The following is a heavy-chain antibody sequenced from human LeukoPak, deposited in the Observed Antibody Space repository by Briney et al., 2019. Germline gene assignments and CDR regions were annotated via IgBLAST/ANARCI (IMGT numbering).Heavy chain of an antibody. CDR1: GDTFTSYA. J-gene: IGHJ5*02. D-gene: IGHD4-17*01. Sequence: ASLKVSSKASGDTFTSYAMHWGRQAPRQRLERMGCINAGNGKTKYSQEFQGRVTITRETTASTAYMELSSLRSEDMAVYYCARDGVKYGDYRGWFDPWGQGTLVTVSS. CDR2: INAGNGKT. CDR3: ARDGVKYGDYRGWFDP. V-gene: IGHV1-3*03.